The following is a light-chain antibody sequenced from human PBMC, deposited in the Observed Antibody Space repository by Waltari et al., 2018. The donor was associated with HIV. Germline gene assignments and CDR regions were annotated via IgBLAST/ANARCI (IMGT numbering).Light chain of an antibody. V-gene: IGLV8-61*01. CDR2: STN. CDR1: SGSVSTSYY. Sequence: QTVVTQEPSFSVSPGGTVTLTCGLSSGSVSTSYYPSWYQQTPGQAPRTLIYSTNTLSSGFPDRFSGSSLVNKAALSITGAQADDESDYYCVLCMGNGIWVFGGGTKLTVL. J-gene: IGLJ3*02. CDR3: VLCMGNGIWV.